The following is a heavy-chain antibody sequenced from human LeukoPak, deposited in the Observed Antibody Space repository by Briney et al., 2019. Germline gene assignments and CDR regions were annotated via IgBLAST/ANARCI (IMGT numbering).Heavy chain of an antibody. CDR3: AKRGVVIRVILVGFYKEAYYFDS. J-gene: IGHJ4*02. CDR2: ISGSAGGT. Sequence: GGSLRLSCAVSGITLSNYGMSWVRQAPGKGLEWVAGISGSAGGTYYADSVKGRFTISRDNATNTLYLQLNNLRAEDTAVYFCAKRGVVIRVILVGFYKEAYYFDSWGQGALVTVSS. V-gene: IGHV3-23*01. CDR1: GITLSNYG. D-gene: IGHD3-22*01.